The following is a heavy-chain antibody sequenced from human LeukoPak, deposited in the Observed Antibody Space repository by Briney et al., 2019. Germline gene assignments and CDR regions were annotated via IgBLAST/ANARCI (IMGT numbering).Heavy chain of an antibody. V-gene: IGHV1-58*02. CDR3: ARDGDSSGSIDY. D-gene: IGHD3-22*01. CDR2: IVVGSGNT. J-gene: IGHJ4*02. Sequence: SVKVSCKASGFTFTSSAMQWVRQARGQRLEWIGWIVVGSGNTNYAQKFQERVTITRDMSTSTVYMELSSLRSEDTAVHYCARDGDSSGSIDYWGQGTLVTVSS. CDR1: GFTFTSSA.